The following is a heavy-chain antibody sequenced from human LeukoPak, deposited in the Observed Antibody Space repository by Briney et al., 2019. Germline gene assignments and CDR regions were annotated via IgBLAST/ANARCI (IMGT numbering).Heavy chain of an antibody. CDR3: AILERGSYAAFDI. J-gene: IGHJ3*02. V-gene: IGHV3-30-3*01. CDR2: ISYDGSNK. Sequence: QTGGSLRLSCAASGFTFSSYAMHWFGKAQAKGLKWVAVISYDGSNKYYADSVEGRFTISRDNSKNTLYLQMNSLRAEDTAVYYCAILERGSYAAFDIWGQGTMVTVSS. D-gene: IGHD1-26*01. CDR1: GFTFSSYA.